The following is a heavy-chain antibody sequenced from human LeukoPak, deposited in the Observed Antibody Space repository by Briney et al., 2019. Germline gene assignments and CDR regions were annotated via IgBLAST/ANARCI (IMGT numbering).Heavy chain of an antibody. J-gene: IGHJ4*02. CDR2: IIPIFGTA. CDR1: GGTFSSYA. CDR3: ATVASGSYSYFDY. Sequence: GASVKVSCKASGGTFSSYAISWVRQAPGQGLEWMGGIIPIFGTANYAQKFQGRVTMTRDTSTSTVYMELSSLRSEDTAVYYCATVASGSYSYFDYWGQGTLVTVSS. D-gene: IGHD1-26*01. V-gene: IGHV1-69*05.